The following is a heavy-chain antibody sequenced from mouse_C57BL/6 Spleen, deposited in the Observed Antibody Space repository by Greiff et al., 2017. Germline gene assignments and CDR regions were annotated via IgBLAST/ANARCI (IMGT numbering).Heavy chain of an antibody. Sequence: QVQLQQPGTELVKPGASVKLSCKASGYTFTSYWMHWVKQRPGQGLEGIGNINPSNGGNNYNERLKSKATLTVDKSSSTAYMQLSSLTSEDSAVYYCARWRYYVSSSYFDYWGQGTTLTVSS. D-gene: IGHD1-1*01. CDR3: ARWRYYVSSSYFDY. CDR1: GYTFTSYW. J-gene: IGHJ2*01. V-gene: IGHV1-53*01. CDR2: INPSNGGN.